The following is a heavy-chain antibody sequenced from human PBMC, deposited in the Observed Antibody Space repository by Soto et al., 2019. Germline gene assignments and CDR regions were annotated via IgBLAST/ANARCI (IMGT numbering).Heavy chain of an antibody. CDR3: TRGNMVRGVMGNYYYYSMDV. J-gene: IGHJ6*02. V-gene: IGHV3-11*06. CDR1: GFTFSDYY. CDR2: ISSSSSYT. Sequence: GGSLRLSCAASGFTFSDYYMGWIRQAPGKWLEWVSYISSSSSYTNYADSVKGRFTISRDNAKNSLYLQMNSLRAEDTAVYYWTRGNMVRGVMGNYYYYSMDVWGQVXTFPVYS. D-gene: IGHD3-10*01.